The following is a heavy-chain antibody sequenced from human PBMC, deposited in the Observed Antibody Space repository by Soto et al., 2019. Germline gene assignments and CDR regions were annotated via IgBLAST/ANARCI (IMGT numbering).Heavy chain of an antibody. V-gene: IGHV4-34*01. Sequence: SETLSLTCAVYGGSFSGYYWSWIRQPPGKGLEWIGEINHSGSTNYNPSLKSRVTISVDTSKNQFSLKLSSVTAADTAVYYCARRRQWLIHAFDIWGQGTMVTVSS. CDR2: INHSGST. CDR1: GGSFSGYY. D-gene: IGHD6-19*01. J-gene: IGHJ3*02. CDR3: ARRRQWLIHAFDI.